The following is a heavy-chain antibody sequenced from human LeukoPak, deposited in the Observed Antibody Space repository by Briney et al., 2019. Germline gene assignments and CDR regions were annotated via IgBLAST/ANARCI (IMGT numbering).Heavy chain of an antibody. CDR3: ARDHVPGRITMVRGVTPFDY. CDR2: INPNSGGT. D-gene: IGHD3-10*01. CDR1: GYTFTGYY. Sequence: ASVKVSCKASGYTFTGYYMHWVRQAPGQGLGWMGRINPNSGGTNYAQKFQGRVTMTRDTSISTAYMELSRLRSDDTAVYYSARDHVPGRITMVRGVTPFDYWGQGTLVTVSS. V-gene: IGHV1-2*06. J-gene: IGHJ4*02.